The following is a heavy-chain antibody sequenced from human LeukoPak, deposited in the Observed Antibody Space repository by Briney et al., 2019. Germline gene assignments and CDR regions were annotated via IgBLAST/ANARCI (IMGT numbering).Heavy chain of an antibody. J-gene: IGHJ4*02. D-gene: IGHD5-18*01. CDR3: ARIADTAMFDY. V-gene: IGHV3-21*01. CDR1: GFTSGSNS. Sequence: GGSRGLSFEPSGFTSGSNSMTGARRPRGKGLEWVSSISSSSSYIYYADSVKGRFTISRDNAKNSLYLQMNSLRAEDTAVYYCARIADTAMFDYWGQGTLVTVSS. CDR2: ISSSSSYI.